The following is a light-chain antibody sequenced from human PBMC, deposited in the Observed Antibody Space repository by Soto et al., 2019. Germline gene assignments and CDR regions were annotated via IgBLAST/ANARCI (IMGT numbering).Light chain of an antibody. Sequence: EIVMTQSPATLSVSPGERATLSCRASQSVSSNLAWYQQKPGQAPRLLIYGASTRATGIPARFSGSGSGTEFTLTISSLQSEDFAVYYCQQYNNWPGFTFGPGT. J-gene: IGKJ3*01. CDR1: QSVSSN. V-gene: IGKV3-15*01. CDR2: GAS. CDR3: QQYNNWPGFT.